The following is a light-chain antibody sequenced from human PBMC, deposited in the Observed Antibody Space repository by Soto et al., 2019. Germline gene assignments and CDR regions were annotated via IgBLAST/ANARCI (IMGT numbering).Light chain of an antibody. CDR2: GAS. CDR1: QSVSSN. CDR3: QQYNNWPPKT. J-gene: IGKJ1*01. Sequence: EIVMTQSPATLSVSPGERATLSCSASQSVSSNLAWYQQKPGQAPRLLIYGASTRATGIPARFSGSGSGTEFTLTLSSLQSEDFAVYYCQQYNNWPPKTFGQGTKVEIK. V-gene: IGKV3-15*01.